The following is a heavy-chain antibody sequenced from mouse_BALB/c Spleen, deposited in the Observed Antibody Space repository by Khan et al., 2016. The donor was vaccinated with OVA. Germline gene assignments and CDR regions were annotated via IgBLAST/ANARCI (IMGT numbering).Heavy chain of an antibody. CDR2: IWSDGRT. V-gene: IGHV2-6-2*01. J-gene: IGHJ4*01. Sequence: KESGPDLVAPSQSLSITCTVSGFSLTNYAIHWVRQPPGKGLEWLVVIWSDGRTTYNSALKSRLSISKDNSKSQVFLKINSLQTDDTAMYYCAXHQFPLSRDSWGQGISVTGSS. CDR3: AXHQFPLSRDS. CDR1: GFSLTNYA.